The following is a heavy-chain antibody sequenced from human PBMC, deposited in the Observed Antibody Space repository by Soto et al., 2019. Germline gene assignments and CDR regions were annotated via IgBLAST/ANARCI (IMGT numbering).Heavy chain of an antibody. V-gene: IGHV3-33*01. CDR1: GFTFSSYG. CDR3: ARAGGVLYYYDKGVAFDI. D-gene: IGHD3-22*01. Sequence: PGGSLRLSCAASGFTFSSYGMHWVRQAPGKGLEWVAVIWYDGSNKYYADSVKGRFTISRDNSKNTLYLQMNSLRAEDTAVYYCARAGGVLYYYDKGVAFDIWGQGTMVTV. J-gene: IGHJ3*02. CDR2: IWYDGSNK.